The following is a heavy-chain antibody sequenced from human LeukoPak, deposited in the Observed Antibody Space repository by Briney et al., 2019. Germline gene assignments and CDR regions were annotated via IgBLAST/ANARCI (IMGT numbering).Heavy chain of an antibody. CDR3: ARGLRRYSKAFPFDY. V-gene: IGHV4-34*01. CDR2: INHSGNT. J-gene: IGHJ4*02. D-gene: IGHD5-18*01. Sequence: PSETLSLTCTVSGGSISSYYWSWIRQPPGKGLGWIGEINHSGNTIYNPSLKSRVTISVDTSKNQFSLRLSSVTAADTTVYYCARGLRRYSKAFPFDYWGQGTLVTVSS. CDR1: GGSISSYY.